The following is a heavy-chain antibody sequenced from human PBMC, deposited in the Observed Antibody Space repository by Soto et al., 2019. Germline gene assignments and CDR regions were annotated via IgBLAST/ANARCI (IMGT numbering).Heavy chain of an antibody. V-gene: IGHV3-21*01. Sequence: GGSLRLSCAASGFTFSSYSMNWVRQAPGKGLEWVSSISSSSSYIYYADSVKGRFTISRDNAKNPLYLQMNSLRAEDTAVYYCARDQDYGILTGYYNLNWFDPWGQGTLVTVSS. J-gene: IGHJ5*02. CDR1: GFTFSSYS. D-gene: IGHD3-9*01. CDR2: ISSSSSYI. CDR3: ARDQDYGILTGYYNLNWFDP.